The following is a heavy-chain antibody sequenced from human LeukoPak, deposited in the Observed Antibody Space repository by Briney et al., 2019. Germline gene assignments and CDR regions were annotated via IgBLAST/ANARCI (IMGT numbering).Heavy chain of an antibody. V-gene: IGHV5-51*01. Sequence: GESLQISCKGSGYRFSNYRLAWVRQLPGKGLEWMGIIYPGDSETTYSPSFQGHVTISADKSVTTAYLQWSSLKPSATAIYYCARLDEGFYYDGYGYNFWGQGTLVTVSS. J-gene: IGHJ4*02. D-gene: IGHD3-22*01. CDR3: ARLDEGFYYDGYGYNF. CDR1: GYRFSNYR. CDR2: IYPGDSET.